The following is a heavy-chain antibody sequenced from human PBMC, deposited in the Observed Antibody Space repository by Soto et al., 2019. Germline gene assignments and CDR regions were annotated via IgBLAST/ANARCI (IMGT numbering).Heavy chain of an antibody. D-gene: IGHD3-16*01. J-gene: IGHJ1*01. CDR3: ARQGVWGYLSPNRH. CDR2: IYYSGST. Sequence: PSETLSLTCTVSGGSISSSSYYWGWIRQPPGKGLEWIGSIYYSGSTYYNPSLKSRVTISVDTSKNQFSLKLSSVTAADTAVYYCARQGVWGYLSPNRHGGQGTVVTV. V-gene: IGHV4-39*01. CDR1: GGSISSSSYY.